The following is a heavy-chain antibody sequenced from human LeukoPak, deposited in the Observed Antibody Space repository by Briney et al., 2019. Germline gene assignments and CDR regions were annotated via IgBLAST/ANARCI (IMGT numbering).Heavy chain of an antibody. CDR3: ARGGYDLWSGYRIDY. CDR2: IKQDETEK. V-gene: IGHV3-7*01. J-gene: IGHJ4*02. Sequence: GGSLRLSCTASGFTFSNFWMGWVRQAPGKGLEWVANIKQDETEKFYLGSVKGRFTISRDNAKNSLYLQMNSLRAEDTAVYYCARGGYDLWSGYRIDYWGQGILVTVSS. CDR1: GFTFSNFW. D-gene: IGHD3-3*01.